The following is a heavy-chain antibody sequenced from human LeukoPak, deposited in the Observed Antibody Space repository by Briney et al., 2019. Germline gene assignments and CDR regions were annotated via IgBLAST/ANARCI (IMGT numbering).Heavy chain of an antibody. V-gene: IGHV4-59*01. J-gene: IGHJ4*02. D-gene: IGHD4-23*01. CDR2: VYYSGST. Sequence: SETLSLTCTVSGGSISTYYWSWIRQPPGKGLERIGYVYYSGSTDYNPSLESRVTISVDTSKSQFSLNLSSMTAADTAVYYCARDYGGNSYLDYWGQGILVTVSS. CDR1: GGSISTYY. CDR3: ARDYGGNSYLDY.